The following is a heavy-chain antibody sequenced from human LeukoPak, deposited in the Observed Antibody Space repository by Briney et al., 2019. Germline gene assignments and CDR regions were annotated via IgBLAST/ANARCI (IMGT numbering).Heavy chain of an antibody. Sequence: SVKVSCKASGYTFTGYYMHWVRQAPGQGLEWMGWINPNSGGTNYAQKFQGRVTMTRDTSISTAYMELSRLRSDDTAVYYCARDQPSYDSSGYPASWGQGTLVTVSS. J-gene: IGHJ4*02. CDR3: ARDQPSYDSSGYPAS. V-gene: IGHV1-2*02. D-gene: IGHD3-22*01. CDR2: INPNSGGT. CDR1: GYTFTGYY.